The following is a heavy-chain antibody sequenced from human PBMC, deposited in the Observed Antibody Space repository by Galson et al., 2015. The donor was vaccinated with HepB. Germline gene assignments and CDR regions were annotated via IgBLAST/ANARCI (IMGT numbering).Heavy chain of an antibody. CDR3: ARAYPLSD. CDR2: IKQDGSEK. J-gene: IGHJ4*02. Sequence: SLRLSCAASGFTFSSIWMSWVRQAPGKGLEWVANIKQDGSEKYYVDSVKGRFTITRDNAKNSLYLQMSSLRVEDTAMYYCARAYPLSDWGQGTLVTVSS. V-gene: IGHV3-7*03. D-gene: IGHD2-2*02. CDR1: GFTFSSIW.